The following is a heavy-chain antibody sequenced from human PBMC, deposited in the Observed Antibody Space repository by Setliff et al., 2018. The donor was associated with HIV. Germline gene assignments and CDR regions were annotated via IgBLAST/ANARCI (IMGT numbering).Heavy chain of an antibody. V-gene: IGHV5-51*01. CDR3: ARHLPDYQLLSPTFDH. CDR1: GYNFTNYW. CDR2: IYPGDSDT. J-gene: IGHJ4*02. Sequence: GESLTISCKASGYNFTNYWIDWVRQMPGKGLEWMGVIYPGDSDTRYSPSFQGQVTISVDKSITTAHLHWRSLKASDTAMYYCARHLPDYQLLSPTFDHWGQGTPVTVSS. D-gene: IGHD2-2*01.